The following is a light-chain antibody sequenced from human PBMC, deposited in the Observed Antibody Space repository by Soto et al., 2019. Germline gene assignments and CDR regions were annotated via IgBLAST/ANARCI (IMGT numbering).Light chain of an antibody. CDR1: QSVSTY. CDR2: DAS. CDR3: QQRSNWPPYT. V-gene: IGKV3-11*01. J-gene: IGKJ2*01. Sequence: EIVLTQSPATLSLSPGERATLSCRASQSVSTYLAWYQHKPGQAPRLLVFDASNRATGIPARFNGSGSGTDFTLTISSLEPEDVAVYYCQQRSNWPPYTFGQGTKLEIK.